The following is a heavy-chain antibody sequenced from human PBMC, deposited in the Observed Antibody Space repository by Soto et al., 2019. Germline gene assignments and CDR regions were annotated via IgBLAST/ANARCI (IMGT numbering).Heavy chain of an antibody. CDR3: ARDRGPSSGYYPYWFDP. CDR2: IIPIFGTA. CDR1: GGTFSSYA. J-gene: IGHJ5*02. V-gene: IGHV1-69*12. Sequence: QVQLVQSGAEVKKPGSSGKVSCKSSGGTFSSYAITWVRQAPGQGLEWMGGIIPIFGTANSAQKFQCRVTITADESTSIAYMELGSLRSEDTAVYYCARDRGPSSGYYPYWFDPWGQGTLVTVSS. D-gene: IGHD3-22*01.